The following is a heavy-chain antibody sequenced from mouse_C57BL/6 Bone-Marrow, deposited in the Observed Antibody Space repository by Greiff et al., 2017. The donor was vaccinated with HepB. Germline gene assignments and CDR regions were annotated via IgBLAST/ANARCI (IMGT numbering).Heavy chain of an antibody. CDR3: ARPTILYYGSSYGFAY. Sequence: EVQLVESGGDLVKPGGSLKLSCAASGFTFSSYGMSWVRQTPDKRLEWVATISSGGSYTYYPDSVKGRFTISRDNAKNTLYLQMSSLKSEDTAMYYCARPTILYYGSSYGFAYWGQGTLVTVSA. D-gene: IGHD1-1*01. J-gene: IGHJ3*01. CDR1: GFTFSSYG. V-gene: IGHV5-6*01. CDR2: ISSGGSYT.